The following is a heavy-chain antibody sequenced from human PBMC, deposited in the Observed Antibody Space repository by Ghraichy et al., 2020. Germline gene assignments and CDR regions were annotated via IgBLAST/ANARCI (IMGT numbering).Heavy chain of an antibody. CDR2: INHSGST. D-gene: IGHD1-1*01. J-gene: IGHJ6*02. V-gene: IGHV4-34*01. CDR3: ARVHQYYYGMDV. CDR1: GGSFSGYY. Sequence: SETLSLTCAVYGGSFSGYYWSWIRQPPGKGLEWIGEINHSGSTNYNPSLKSRVTISVDTSKNQFSLKLSSVTAADTAVYYCARVHQYYYGMDVWGQGTTVTVSS.